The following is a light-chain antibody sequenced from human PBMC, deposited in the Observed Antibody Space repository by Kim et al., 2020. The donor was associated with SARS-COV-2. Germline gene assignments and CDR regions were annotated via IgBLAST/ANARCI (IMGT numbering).Light chain of an antibody. CDR3: QQYSSSRGT. CDR2: DAS. J-gene: IGKJ4*01. Sequence: EIVLTQSPGTLSLSPGERATLSCRASQSVTSSYLAWYQHKPGQAPRLLIYDASSRATGIADRFSGSGSGTDFTLTISRLEPEDYAVYYCQQYSSSRGTFGGGTKVDIK. V-gene: IGKV3-20*01. CDR1: QSVTSSY.